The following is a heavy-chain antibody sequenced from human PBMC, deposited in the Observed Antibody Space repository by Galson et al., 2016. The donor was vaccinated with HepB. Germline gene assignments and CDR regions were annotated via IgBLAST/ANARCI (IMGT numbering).Heavy chain of an antibody. Sequence: QSGAEVKKPGESLRISFKGSGYSFTSYWITWVRQMPGKGLEWMGRIDPGDSYTHYSPSFQGHVTISAVKAISTAYLQWSGLKASDTAMYYCARGSMVWGVTHFLWGQGTLVTVSS. CDR1: GYSFTSYW. CDR2: IDPGDSYT. D-gene: IGHD3-10*01. V-gene: IGHV5-10-1*01. CDR3: ARGSMVWGVTHFL. J-gene: IGHJ4*02.